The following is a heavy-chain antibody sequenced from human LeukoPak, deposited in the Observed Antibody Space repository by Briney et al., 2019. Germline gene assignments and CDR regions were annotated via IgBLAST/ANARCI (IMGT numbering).Heavy chain of an antibody. Sequence: SVEVSCKASGFTFTSSAMQWVRQARGQRLEWIGWIVVGSGNTNYAQKFQERVTITRDMSTSTAYMELSSLRSEDTAVYYCAAGVDIVATTTFDYWGQGTLVTVSS. CDR1: GFTFTSSA. D-gene: IGHD5-12*01. V-gene: IGHV1-58*02. CDR3: AAGVDIVATTTFDY. CDR2: IVVGSGNT. J-gene: IGHJ4*02.